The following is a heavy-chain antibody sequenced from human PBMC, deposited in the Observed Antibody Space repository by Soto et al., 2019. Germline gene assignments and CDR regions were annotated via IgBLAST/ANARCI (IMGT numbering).Heavy chain of an antibody. J-gene: IGHJ4*02. V-gene: IGHV3-21*01. CDR3: ARSYDILTGYSGFDY. Sequence: GALRLSCAASGFTVSRYSMNWVRQAPGKGLEWVSSISGSSSYIYYADSVKGRFTISRDNAKNSLYLQMNSLRAEDTAVYYCARSYDILTGYSGFDYWGQGTLVTVSS. D-gene: IGHD3-9*01. CDR2: ISGSSSYI. CDR1: GFTVSRYS.